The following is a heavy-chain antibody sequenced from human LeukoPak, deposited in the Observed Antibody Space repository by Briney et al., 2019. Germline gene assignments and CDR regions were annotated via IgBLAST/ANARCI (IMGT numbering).Heavy chain of an antibody. D-gene: IGHD7-27*01. V-gene: IGHV4-38-2*02. CDR1: GYSISSGYY. Sequence: KPSETLSLTCTVSGYSISSGYYWGWIRQPPGKGLEWIGSIYHSGSTYYNPSLKSRVTISVDTSKNQFSLKLSSVTAADTAVYYCAKILGSGVWYGFDIWGQGTMVTVSS. J-gene: IGHJ3*02. CDR2: IYHSGST. CDR3: AKILGSGVWYGFDI.